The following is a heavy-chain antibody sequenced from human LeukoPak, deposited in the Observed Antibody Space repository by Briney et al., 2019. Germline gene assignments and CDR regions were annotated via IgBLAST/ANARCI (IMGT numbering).Heavy chain of an antibody. V-gene: IGHV4-59*01. CDR1: GGSISRYY. D-gene: IGHD6-19*01. CDR3: ARGGWYPESFQH. Sequence: SETLSLTCTVSGGSISRYYWNWMRQPPGKGLEWIGYIYYSGSTNYNPSLKSRVTISVDTSKNQFSLKLSSVTAADTAVYYCARGGWYPESFQHWGQGALVTVSS. CDR2: IYYSGST. J-gene: IGHJ1*01.